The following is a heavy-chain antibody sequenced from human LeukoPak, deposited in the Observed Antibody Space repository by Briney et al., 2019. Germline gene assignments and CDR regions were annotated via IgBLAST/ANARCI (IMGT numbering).Heavy chain of an antibody. V-gene: IGHV4-59*08. Sequence: PSETLSLTCTVSGGSISSYYWSWIRRPPGKGLEWIGYIYYSGSTNYNPSLKSRVTISVDTSKNQFSLKLSSVTAADTAVYYCATHSSSYSYFDYWGQGTLVTVSS. D-gene: IGHD3-22*01. CDR3: ATHSSSYSYFDY. J-gene: IGHJ4*02. CDR1: GGSISSYY. CDR2: IYYSGST.